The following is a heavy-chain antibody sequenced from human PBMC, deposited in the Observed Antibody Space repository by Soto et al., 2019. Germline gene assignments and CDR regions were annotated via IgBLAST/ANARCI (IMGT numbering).Heavy chain of an antibody. CDR3: ARENAPPYFDY. CDR2: IWYDGKKK. D-gene: IGHD2-2*01. V-gene: IGHV3-33*01. CDR1: GFSLNDFG. Sequence: PGGSLRLSCEASGFSLNDFGIHWVRQAPGKWLEWVAVIWYDGKKKNYVESVKGRFIISRDIAKNTVYLQMNSLRDEDTAVYYCARENAPPYFDYWGQGTLINVSS. J-gene: IGHJ4*02.